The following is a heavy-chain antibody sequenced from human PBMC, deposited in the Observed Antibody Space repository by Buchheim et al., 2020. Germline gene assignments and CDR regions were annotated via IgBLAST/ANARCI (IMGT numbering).Heavy chain of an antibody. Sequence: EVQLVESGGGLVQPGGSLRLSCAASGFTFSSYEMNWVRQAPGKGLEWVSYISSSGSTIYYADSVKGRFTISRDNAKNSLHLQMNSLRAEDTAVYYCAGDSLYGSGTYTDYWGQGTL. J-gene: IGHJ4*02. D-gene: IGHD3-10*01. V-gene: IGHV3-48*03. CDR1: GFTFSSYE. CDR2: ISSSGSTI. CDR3: AGDSLYGSGTYTDY.